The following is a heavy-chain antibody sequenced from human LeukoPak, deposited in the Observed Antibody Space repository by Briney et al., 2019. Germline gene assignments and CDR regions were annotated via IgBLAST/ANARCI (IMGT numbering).Heavy chain of an antibody. Sequence: GGSLRLSCAASGFNFYMYEMNWVRQAPGKGLEWIAYINRSGSPVHLADSVKGRFTISRDNAKNSLYLQMNSLRAEDTAVYYCARDSSGWSHFDYWGQGTLVTVSS. V-gene: IGHV3-48*03. D-gene: IGHD6-19*01. CDR2: INRSGSPV. CDR1: GFNFYMYE. CDR3: ARDSSGWSHFDY. J-gene: IGHJ4*02.